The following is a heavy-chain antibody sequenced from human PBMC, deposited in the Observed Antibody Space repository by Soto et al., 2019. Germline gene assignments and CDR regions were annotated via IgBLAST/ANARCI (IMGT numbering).Heavy chain of an antibody. CDR3: ARGPDSNYYDSSGYWFDP. CDR2: IYYSGST. V-gene: IGHV4-31*03. D-gene: IGHD3-22*01. CDR1: GGSISSGGYY. Sequence: QVQLQESGPGLVKPSQTLSLTCTVSGGSISSGGYYWSWIRQHPGKGLEWIGYIYYSGSTYYTPSLKSRVTISVDTSKNQFSLKLSSVTAADTAVYYCARGPDSNYYDSSGYWFDPWGQGTLVTVSS. J-gene: IGHJ5*02.